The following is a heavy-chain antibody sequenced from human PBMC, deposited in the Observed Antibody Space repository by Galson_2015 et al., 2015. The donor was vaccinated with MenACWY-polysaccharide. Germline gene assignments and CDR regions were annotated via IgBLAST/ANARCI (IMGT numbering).Heavy chain of an antibody. V-gene: IGHV3-21*01. CDR1: GFTFSSYS. CDR3: ARAGKDYDSSGYYYSTLYYYYYGMDV. J-gene: IGHJ6*02. D-gene: IGHD3-22*01. CDR2: ISSSSSYI. Sequence: SLRLSCAASGFTFSSYSMNWVRQAPGKGLEWVSSISSSSSYIYYADSVKGRFTISRDNAKNSLYLQMNSLRAEDTAVYYCARAGKDYDSSGYYYSTLYYYYYGMDVWGQGTTVTVSS.